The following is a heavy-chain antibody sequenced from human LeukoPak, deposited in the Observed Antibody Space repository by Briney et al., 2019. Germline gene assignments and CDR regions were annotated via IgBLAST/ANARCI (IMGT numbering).Heavy chain of an antibody. CDR2: VYYVGST. V-gene: IGHV4-39*01. D-gene: IGHD4-23*01. CDR1: GGSISSSSYY. CDR3: ARLGGDNSGVYFDY. Sequence: PSETLSLTCTVFGGSISSSSYYWGWIRQPPGKGLEWIGNVYYVGSTYDNPSLPSRVTICVDTSKNQCSLKLSSVTAADTAVYYCARLGGDNSGVYFDYWGPGTLVTVSS. J-gene: IGHJ4*02.